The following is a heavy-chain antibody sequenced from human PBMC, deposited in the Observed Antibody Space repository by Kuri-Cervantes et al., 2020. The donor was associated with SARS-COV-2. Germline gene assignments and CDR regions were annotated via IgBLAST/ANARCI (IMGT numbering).Heavy chain of an antibody. CDR2: ISGSGGST. CDR1: GFTFSSYW. V-gene: IGHV3-23*01. CDR3: AKVESQVEDDYVGDYWGYFDY. J-gene: IGHJ4*02. D-gene: IGHD4-17*01. Sequence: GESLKISCAASGFTFSSYWMHWVRQAPGKGLEWVSAISGSGGSTYYADSVKGRFTISRDNSKNTLHLQMNSLRAEDTAVYYCAKVESQVEDDYVGDYWGYFDYWGQGTLVTVSS.